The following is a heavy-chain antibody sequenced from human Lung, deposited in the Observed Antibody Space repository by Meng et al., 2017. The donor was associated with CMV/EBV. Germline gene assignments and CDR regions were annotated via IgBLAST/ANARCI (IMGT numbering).Heavy chain of an antibody. CDR1: GGSVSSGSSY. V-gene: IGHV4-61*03. Sequence: VSGGSVSSGSSYWSWIRQPPGKGLEWIGYIYYSGRTNYKPSLKSRVTISVDTSKNHFSLRLSPVTAADTAVYYCARKAIAVADPFDSWGQGTLVTVSS. CDR3: ARKAIAVADPFDS. CDR2: IYYSGRT. J-gene: IGHJ4*02. D-gene: IGHD6-19*01.